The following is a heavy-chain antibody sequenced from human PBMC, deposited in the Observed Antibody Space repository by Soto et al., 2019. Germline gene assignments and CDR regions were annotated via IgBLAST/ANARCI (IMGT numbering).Heavy chain of an antibody. V-gene: IGHV3-23*01. CDR3: AKSTTARIAVAPRGLFDY. CDR2: ISGSGGST. Sequence: EEQLLESGGGLVQPGGSLRLSCAASGFTFSSYAMTWVRQAPGKGLEWVSVISGSGGSTYYADSVKGRVTISRDNSKNTLYLKMNSLRAEDTAVYYCAKSTTARIAVAPRGLFDYWGQGTLVTVSS. J-gene: IGHJ4*02. CDR1: GFTFSSYA. D-gene: IGHD6-19*01.